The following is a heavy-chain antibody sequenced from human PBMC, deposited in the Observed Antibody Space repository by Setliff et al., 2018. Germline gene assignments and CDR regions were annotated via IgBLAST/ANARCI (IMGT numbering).Heavy chain of an antibody. CDR2: FDPEDEET. D-gene: IGHD3-3*01. Sequence: GASVKVSCKVSGYRLIEVSMHWVRQAPGKGLEWMGGFDPEDEETIYAQKFQGRVTMTEDTSTDTAYMELRSLRSDDTAVYYCARVLVGYDFWSGYYQTMPHFDYWGQGTLVTVSS. V-gene: IGHV1-24*01. CDR1: GYRLIEVS. CDR3: ARVLVGYDFWSGYYQTMPHFDY. J-gene: IGHJ4*02.